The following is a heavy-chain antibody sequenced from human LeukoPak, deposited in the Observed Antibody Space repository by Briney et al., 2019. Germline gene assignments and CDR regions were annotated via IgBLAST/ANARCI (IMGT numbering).Heavy chain of an antibody. CDR3: AGGELAGTGY. J-gene: IGHJ4*02. CDR2: IRYNGGS. CDR1: AGSITNYF. V-gene: IGHV4-59*03. D-gene: IGHD6-19*01. Sequence: PSETLSLTCTVSAGSITNYFWTWVRQSPGKALEWIGYIRYNGGSDSNPSLKSRVTISLDTWNNQFSLRLTSVTAEDTAVYYCAGGELAGTGYWGQGTLVTVSS.